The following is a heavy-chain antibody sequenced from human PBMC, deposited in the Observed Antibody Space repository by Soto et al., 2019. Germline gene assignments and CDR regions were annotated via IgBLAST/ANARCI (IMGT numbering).Heavy chain of an antibody. J-gene: IGHJ4*02. D-gene: IGHD3-3*01. V-gene: IGHV1-3*01. CDR3: AREGRFLEWLLYFDY. CDR2: INAGNGNT. CDR1: GYTFTSYA. Sequence: ASVKVSCKASGYTFTSYAMHWVRQAPGQRLDWMGWINAGNGNTKYSQKFQGRVTITRDTSASTAYMELSSLRSEDTAVYYCAREGRFLEWLLYFDYWGQGTLVTVSS.